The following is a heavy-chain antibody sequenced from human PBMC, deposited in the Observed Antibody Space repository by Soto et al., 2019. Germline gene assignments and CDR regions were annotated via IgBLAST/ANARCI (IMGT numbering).Heavy chain of an antibody. J-gene: IGHJ5*02. CDR2: INVYNGNT. Sequence: QVQLVQSGGEVKKPGASVKVSCKASGYTFTNYGISWVRQAPGQGLEWMGWINVYNGNTKYAQQVQGRVTMTTDTSTSKAYMALRSLRSDDTAVYYCARGVGSGSYYNHYNWFDPWGQGTLVTVSS. CDR1: GYTFTNYG. D-gene: IGHD3-10*01. V-gene: IGHV1-18*01. CDR3: ARGVGSGSYYNHYNWFDP.